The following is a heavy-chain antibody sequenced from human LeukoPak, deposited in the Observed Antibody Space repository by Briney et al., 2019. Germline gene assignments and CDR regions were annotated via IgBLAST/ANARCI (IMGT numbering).Heavy chain of an antibody. CDR3: ARVRSGDRSDYFDY. CDR1: GFTFSSYD. CDR2: TSYDGSNK. Sequence: GGSLRLSCAASGFTFSSYDMHWVRQAPGKGLEWVAVTSYDGSNKYYADSVKGRFTISRDNSKNTLYLQMNSMRAEDTAVYYCARVRSGDRSDYFDYWGQGTLVTVSS. V-gene: IGHV3-30*03. D-gene: IGHD2-15*01. J-gene: IGHJ4*02.